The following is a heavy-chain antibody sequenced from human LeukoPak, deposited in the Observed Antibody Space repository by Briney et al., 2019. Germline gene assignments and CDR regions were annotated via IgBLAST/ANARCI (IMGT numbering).Heavy chain of an antibody. V-gene: IGHV4-39*01. J-gene: IGHJ4*02. CDR1: GGSFSSSSYY. CDR2: MYYSGST. D-gene: IGHD3-10*01. CDR3: ATAITMVRGVIITGFDY. Sequence: PSETLSLTCTVSGGSFSSSSYYWGWIRQPPGKGLEWIRSMYYSGSTYYNPSLKSRVTISVDTSKNQFSLKLSSVTAADTAVYYCATAITMVRGVIITGFDYWGQGTLVTVSS.